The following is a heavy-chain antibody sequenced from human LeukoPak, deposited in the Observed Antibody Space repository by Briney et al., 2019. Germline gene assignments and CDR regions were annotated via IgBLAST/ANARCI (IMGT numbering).Heavy chain of an antibody. CDR1: GGSFSGYY. J-gene: IGHJ4*02. CDR2: INHSGST. V-gene: IGHV4-34*01. CDR3: ARGHDYGDYDY. D-gene: IGHD4-17*01. Sequence: SEPLSLTCAVYGGSFSGYYWSWIRQPPGKGLEWIGEINHSGSTNYNPSLKSRVTISVDTSKNQFSLKLSSVTAADTAVYYCARGHDYGDYDYWGQGTLVTVSS.